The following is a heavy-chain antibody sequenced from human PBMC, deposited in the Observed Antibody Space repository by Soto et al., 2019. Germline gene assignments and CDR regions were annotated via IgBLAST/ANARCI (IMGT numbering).Heavy chain of an antibody. J-gene: IGHJ4*02. CDR1: GYSFSGYW. CDR3: ARQIYGSDTGPNFQYYFDS. CDR2: IDPSDSQT. Sequence: GESLKISCKGSGYSFSGYWITWVRQKPGKGLEWMGRIDPSDSQTYYSPSFRGHVTISATKSITTVFLQWSSLRASDTAMYYCARQIYGSDTGPNFQYYFDSWGQGTPVTVSS. V-gene: IGHV5-10-1*01. D-gene: IGHD2-8*02.